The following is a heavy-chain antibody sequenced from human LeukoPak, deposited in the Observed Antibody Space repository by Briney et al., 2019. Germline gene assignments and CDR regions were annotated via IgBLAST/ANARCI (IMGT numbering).Heavy chain of an antibody. Sequence: VASVKVSCKASGYTFTGYYMHWVRQAPGQGLEWMGWINPISGGTNYAQKFQGRVTMTRETSLCTAYMERSRVRSHETAVYYCVRGNVLRYFDWFGGEIYYFDYWGQGTLVTVSS. CDR3: VRGNVLRYFDWFGGEIYYFDY. CDR2: INPISGGT. V-gene: IGHV1-2*02. J-gene: IGHJ4*02. CDR1: GYTFTGYY. D-gene: IGHD3-9*01.